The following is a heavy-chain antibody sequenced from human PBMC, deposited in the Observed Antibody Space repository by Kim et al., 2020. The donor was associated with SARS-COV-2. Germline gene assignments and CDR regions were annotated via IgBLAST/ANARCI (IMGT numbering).Heavy chain of an antibody. Sequence: GGSLRLSCAASGFTFSSYSMNWVRQAPGKGLEWVSSISSSSSYIYYADSVKGRFTISRDNAKNSLYLQMNSVRAEDTVVYYCASGGGVLLWFGGPTRFDYWGQGTLVTVSS. CDR2: ISSSSSYI. CDR3: ASGGGVLLWFGGPTRFDY. V-gene: IGHV3-21*01. J-gene: IGHJ4*02. D-gene: IGHD3-10*01. CDR1: GFTFSSYS.